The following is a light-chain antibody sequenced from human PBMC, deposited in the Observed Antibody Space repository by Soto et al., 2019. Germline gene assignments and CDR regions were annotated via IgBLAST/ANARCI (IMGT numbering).Light chain of an antibody. CDR3: QSFDSALLAYV. Sequence: QSALTQPASVTGSPGQSITISCTGTTSDVGGYDRVSWFQQYPGTAPKLMIYEVTNRPSGVSDRFSGSKSVNTASLTISGLQTEDEADYYCQSFDSALLAYVFGTGTKVTVL. CDR2: EVT. V-gene: IGLV2-14*01. CDR1: TSDVGGYDR. J-gene: IGLJ1*01.